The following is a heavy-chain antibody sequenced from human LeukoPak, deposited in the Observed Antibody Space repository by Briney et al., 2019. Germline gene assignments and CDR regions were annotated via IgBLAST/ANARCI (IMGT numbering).Heavy chain of an antibody. V-gene: IGHV3-33*01. CDR1: GFIFSGNA. CDR2: VWSKGDNT. Sequence: GGSLRLSCAASGFIFSGNAIHWVRQAPGRGLEWVAQVWSKGDNTYYGDSMKGRFTISRDNSKNTAYLQMNNLRDEDTAVYYCARDGQSLAPYAMDVWGQGTTVIVSS. CDR3: ARDGQSLAPYAMDV. J-gene: IGHJ6*02.